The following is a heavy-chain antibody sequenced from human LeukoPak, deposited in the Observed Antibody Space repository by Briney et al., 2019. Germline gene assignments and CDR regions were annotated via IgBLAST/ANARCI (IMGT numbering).Heavy chain of an antibody. D-gene: IGHD3-9*01. CDR1: GFTFCNYA. Sequence: PGGSLRLSCVASGFTFCNYAMSWVRQAPGKGLEWVSAITGSGTNRYYADSLKGRFTTSRDNSKNTVFLQMNSLRHEDTAIYYCVIWGDYDVLTGYYVPDYWGQGTLVTVAS. CDR3: VIWGDYDVLTGYYVPDY. J-gene: IGHJ4*02. CDR2: ITGSGTNR. V-gene: IGHV3-23*01.